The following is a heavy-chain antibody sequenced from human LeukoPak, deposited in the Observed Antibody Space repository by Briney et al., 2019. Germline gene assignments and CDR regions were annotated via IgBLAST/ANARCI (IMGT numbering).Heavy chain of an antibody. Sequence: GGSLRLSCTASGFTFSSYSMNWVRQAPGKGLEWVSYISSSGSILYYADSLKGRFTISRDNAKNSLYLQMNSLRDEDTAVYYCARFSSSWLDYWGQGTLLTVSS. V-gene: IGHV3-48*02. CDR1: GFTFSSYS. D-gene: IGHD6-13*01. CDR3: ARFSSSWLDY. CDR2: ISSSGSIL. J-gene: IGHJ4*02.